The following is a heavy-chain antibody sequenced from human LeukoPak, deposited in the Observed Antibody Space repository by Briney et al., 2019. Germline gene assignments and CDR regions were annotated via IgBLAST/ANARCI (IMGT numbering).Heavy chain of an antibody. Sequence: GESLKISCQGSGYSFTSYWIGWVRQMPGKGLEWMGIIYPGDSDTRYSPSFQGQVTISADKSISTAYLQWSSLKASDTAMYYCASGMVRGVTRRGYYGMDVWGQGTTVTVSS. J-gene: IGHJ6*02. D-gene: IGHD3-10*01. V-gene: IGHV5-51*01. CDR1: GYSFTSYW. CDR2: IYPGDSDT. CDR3: ASGMVRGVTRRGYYGMDV.